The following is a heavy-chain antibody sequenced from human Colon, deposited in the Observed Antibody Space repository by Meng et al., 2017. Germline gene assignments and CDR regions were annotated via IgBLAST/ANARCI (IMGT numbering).Heavy chain of an antibody. J-gene: IGHJ4*02. Sequence: LQRSGPGLERPSGTLSLTCAVSGDSISSGTGWTRVRQPPGKGLEWIGEIYPSGRTSSNPSLQGRVTILLDKSKNQFSLELNSVTAADTAIYFCARKRTSPGTLGFDYWGQGTLVTVSS. D-gene: IGHD6-13*01. CDR2: IYPSGRT. V-gene: IGHV4-4*02. CDR3: ARKRTSPGTLGFDY. CDR1: GDSISSGTG.